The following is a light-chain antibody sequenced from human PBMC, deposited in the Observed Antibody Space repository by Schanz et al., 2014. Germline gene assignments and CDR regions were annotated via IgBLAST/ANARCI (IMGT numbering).Light chain of an antibody. CDR1: SSDVGGYNY. CDR3: CSYAGSLRV. V-gene: IGLV2-8*01. Sequence: QSALTQPPSASGSPGQSVTISCTGTSSDVGGYNYVSWYQQHPGKASKLMIYEVSQRPSGVPDRFSGSKSGNTASLTVSGLQAEDEADYYCCSYAGSLRVFGGGTKLTVL. J-gene: IGLJ3*02. CDR2: EVS.